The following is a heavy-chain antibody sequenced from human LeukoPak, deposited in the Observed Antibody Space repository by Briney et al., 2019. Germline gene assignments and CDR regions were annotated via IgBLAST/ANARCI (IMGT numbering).Heavy chain of an antibody. CDR3: ATVSPGHCSGGSCYAWFDP. CDR1: GYTLTELS. J-gene: IGHJ5*02. D-gene: IGHD2-15*01. CDR2: FDPEDGET. V-gene: IGHV1-24*01. Sequence: ASVKVSCKVSGYTLTELSMHWVRQAPGKGLEWMGGFDPEDGETIYAQKFQGRVTMTEDTSTDTAYMELSSLRSEDTAVYYCATVSPGHCSGGSCYAWFDPWGQGTLVTASS.